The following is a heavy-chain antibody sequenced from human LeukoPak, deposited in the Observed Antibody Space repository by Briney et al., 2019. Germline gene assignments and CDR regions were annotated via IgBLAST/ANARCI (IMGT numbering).Heavy chain of an antibody. D-gene: IGHD5-18*01. J-gene: IGHJ4*02. V-gene: IGHV3-21*04. CDR1: GFTFSSYS. Sequence: GGTLRLSCAASGFTFSSYSMNWVRQAPGKGLEWVSSITSSGRYIYYADSVKGRFTISRDNSKNTLYLQMNSLRAEDTAVYYCARDQGNRYSYGYTLDYWGQGTLVTVSS. CDR3: ARDQGNRYSYGYTLDY. CDR2: ITSSGRYI.